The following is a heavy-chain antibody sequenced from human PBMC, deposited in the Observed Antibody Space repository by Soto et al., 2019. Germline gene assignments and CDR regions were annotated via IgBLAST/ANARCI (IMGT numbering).Heavy chain of an antibody. J-gene: IGHJ4*02. Sequence: GGSLRLSCAASGFTFSSYAMSWVRQAPGKGLEWVSAISGSGGSANYADSVKGRFTISRDNFKNTLYLQMNSLRPEDTAVYFCAKRPTSTGLGYWGQGTLVTVSS. CDR3: AKRPTSTGLGY. CDR1: GFTFSSYA. V-gene: IGHV3-23*01. D-gene: IGHD2-2*01. CDR2: ISGSGGSA.